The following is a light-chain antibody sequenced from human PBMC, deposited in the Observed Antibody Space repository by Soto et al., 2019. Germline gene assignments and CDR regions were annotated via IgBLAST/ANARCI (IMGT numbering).Light chain of an antibody. CDR1: STDVGGYNY. CDR3: SSYAGNNIHYV. CDR2: EVS. Sequence: QSALTQPPSASGSAGQSVTISCTGTSTDVGGYNYVSWYQQHPGKAPKLMIYEVSKRPSGVPDRFPGSKSGNTASLTVSGLQAEDEADYYCSSYAGNNIHYVFGTGTKVTVL. V-gene: IGLV2-8*01. J-gene: IGLJ1*01.